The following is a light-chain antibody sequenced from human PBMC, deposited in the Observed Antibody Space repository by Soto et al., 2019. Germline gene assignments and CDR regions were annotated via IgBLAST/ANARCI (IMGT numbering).Light chain of an antibody. CDR1: QSVSRK. J-gene: IGKJ5*01. V-gene: IGKV3-20*01. Sequence: EILITQSPATVSVSPGERATLSCRASQSVSRKLAWYQHKPGQAPRLLISGASRRATGIPDRFSGAGSGTDFTLTISRLEPEDFALYYCQQHDILPITFGQGTRLEIK. CDR3: QQHDILPIT. CDR2: GAS.